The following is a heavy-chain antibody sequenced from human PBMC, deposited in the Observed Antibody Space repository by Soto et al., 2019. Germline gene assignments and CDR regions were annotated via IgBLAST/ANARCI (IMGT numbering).Heavy chain of an antibody. D-gene: IGHD2-2*02. V-gene: IGHV3-7*03. J-gene: IGHJ5*02. CDR2: INHDGSQS. Sequence: DVQLVESVGGLVQPGGSLRLSCITSGFTFSKFWMSWVRQSPWKGLEWVANINHDGSQSYYEDSVKVRFTISRDNAKNSLYLQVNSLRFDDTAVYFCARLLLYSTSGRGWFDPMGQGTLVTVYS. CDR1: GFTFSKFW. CDR3: ARLLLYSTSGRGWFDP.